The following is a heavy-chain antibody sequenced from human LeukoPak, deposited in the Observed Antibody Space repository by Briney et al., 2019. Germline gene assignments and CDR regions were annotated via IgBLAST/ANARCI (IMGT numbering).Heavy chain of an antibody. CDR1: GFSFDDRA. V-gene: IGHV3-30*18. CDR3: AKDPYRVVVATGNYLDP. D-gene: IGHD2-15*01. J-gene: IGHJ5*02. CDR2: ISHDGSNI. Sequence: GGSLRLSCTASGFSFDDRAMHWVRHAPGKGLEWVAVISHDGSNIHYGDSVKGRFTISRDNSKNTVYLQMNSLRAEDTAIYYCAKDPYRVVVATGNYLDPWGQGTLVTVSS.